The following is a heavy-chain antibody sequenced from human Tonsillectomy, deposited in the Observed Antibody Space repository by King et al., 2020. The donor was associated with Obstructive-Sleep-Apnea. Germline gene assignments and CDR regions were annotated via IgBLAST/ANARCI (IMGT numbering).Heavy chain of an antibody. Sequence: VQLVESGGGLVKPGGSLRLSCAASGFTFSSYSMNWVRQAPGKGLEWVSSISSSSSYIYYADSVKGRFTISRDNAKNSLYLQMNSLRAEDKAVYYCARGAQWLVLGNYYYGMDVWGQGTTVTVSS. V-gene: IGHV3-21*01. CDR2: ISSSSSYI. CDR3: ARGAQWLVLGNYYYGMDV. CDR1: GFTFSSYS. D-gene: IGHD6-19*01. J-gene: IGHJ6*02.